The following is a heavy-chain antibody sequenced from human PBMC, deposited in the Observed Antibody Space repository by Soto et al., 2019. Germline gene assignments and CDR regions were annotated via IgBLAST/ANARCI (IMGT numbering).Heavy chain of an antibody. CDR2: IYYSGST. V-gene: IGHV4-30-4*01. CDR3: ASRDGYNEVLDY. D-gene: IGHD5-12*01. CDR1: GGSISSGDYY. Sequence: PSETLSLTCTVSGGSISSGDYYWSWIRQPPGKGLEWIGYIYYSGSTYYNPSLKSRVTISVDTSKNQFSLKLSSVTAADTAVYYCASRDGYNEVLDYWGQGTLVTVSS. J-gene: IGHJ4*02.